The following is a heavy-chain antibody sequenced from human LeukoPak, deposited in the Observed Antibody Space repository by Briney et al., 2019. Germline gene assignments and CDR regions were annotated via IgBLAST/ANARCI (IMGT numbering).Heavy chain of an antibody. J-gene: IGHJ4*02. Sequence: GGSLRLSCAASGFTFSSYAMHWVRQAPGKGLEWVAVISYDGSNKYYADSVKGRFTISRDNSKNTLYLQMNSLRAEDTAVYYCARVSERYFDWLSPFDYWGQGTLVTVSP. CDR2: ISYDGSNK. CDR3: ARVSERYFDWLSPFDY. D-gene: IGHD3-9*01. CDR1: GFTFSSYA. V-gene: IGHV3-30-3*01.